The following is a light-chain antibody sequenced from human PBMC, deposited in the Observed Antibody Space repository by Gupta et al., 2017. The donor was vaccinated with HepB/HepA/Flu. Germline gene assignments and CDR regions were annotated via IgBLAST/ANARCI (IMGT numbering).Light chain of an antibody. CDR2: DAS. J-gene: IGKJ1*01. V-gene: IGKV3-11*01. CDR1: QSVSSY. Sequence: EILFTQSPATLSLSPGERATLSCRASQSVSSYLAWYQQKPGQAPRLLIYDASNRATGIPARFSGSGSGTDFTLTISSLEPEDFAVYYCQQRSNWLWTFGQGTKVEIK. CDR3: QQRSNWLWT.